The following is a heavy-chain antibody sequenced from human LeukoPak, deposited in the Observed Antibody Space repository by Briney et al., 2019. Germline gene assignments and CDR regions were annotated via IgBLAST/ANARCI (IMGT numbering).Heavy chain of an antibody. CDR1: GGTFSSYA. CDR2: IIPIFGAA. CDR3: ARDRERITIFGVAPAFDY. V-gene: IGHV1-69*13. J-gene: IGHJ4*02. D-gene: IGHD3-3*01. Sequence: SVKVSRKASGGTFSSYAISWVRQAPGQGLEWMGGIIPIFGAANYAQKFQGRVTITADESTSTAYMELSSLRSEDTAVYYCARDRERITIFGVAPAFDYWGQGTLVTVSS.